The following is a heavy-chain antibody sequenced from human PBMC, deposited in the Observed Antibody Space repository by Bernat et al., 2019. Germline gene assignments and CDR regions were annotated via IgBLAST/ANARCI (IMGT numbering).Heavy chain of an antibody. CDR3: AKGSSYFDY. Sequence: EVQLVESGGGLVQPGGSLRLSCAASGFTFKTYDMSWVRQAPGKGLEWVSIISGSGVSTYYADSMKARFTISRDNSKNTLYLQMNSLTAEDTAIYYCAKGSSYFDYWGQGTLVTVSS. J-gene: IGHJ4*02. CDR2: ISGSGVST. CDR1: GFTFKTYD. V-gene: IGHV3-23*04. D-gene: IGHD1-26*01.